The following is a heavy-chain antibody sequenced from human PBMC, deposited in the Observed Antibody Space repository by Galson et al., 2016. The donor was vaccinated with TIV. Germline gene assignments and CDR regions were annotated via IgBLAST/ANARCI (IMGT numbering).Heavy chain of an antibody. Sequence: SETLSLTCAVSGASISRSNWWRWVRQSPGKGLEWIGGIFHSGSTNYNPSLKTRVTISVDKSNNQFSLRLTSVSAADTAVSYCASSLPYYDGYYFDFWGPGSLVTVSS. J-gene: IGHJ4*02. V-gene: IGHV4-4*02. CDR3: ASSLPYYDGYYFDF. CDR2: IFHSGST. CDR1: GASISRSNW. D-gene: IGHD3-22*01.